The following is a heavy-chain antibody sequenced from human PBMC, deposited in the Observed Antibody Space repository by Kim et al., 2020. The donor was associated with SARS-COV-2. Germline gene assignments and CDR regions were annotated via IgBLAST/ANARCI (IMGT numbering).Heavy chain of an antibody. CDR1: GFTFSSCA. CDR2: ISYDGSNK. D-gene: IGHD3-10*01. V-gene: IGHV3-30-3*01. J-gene: IGHJ6*02. CDR3: ARDPCASLRVLTFSYYGIDF. Sequence: GGSLRLSCAASGFTFSSCAIHWVRQAPGKGLEWVAVISYDGSNKNYADSVKGRFTISRDNSKNTLYLQMNSLRAEDTALYYCARDPCASLRVLTFSYYGIDFWGQRTTVTVSS.